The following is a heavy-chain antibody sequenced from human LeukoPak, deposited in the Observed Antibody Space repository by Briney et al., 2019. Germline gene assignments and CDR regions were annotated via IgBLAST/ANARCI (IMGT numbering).Heavy chain of an antibody. D-gene: IGHD1-7*01. Sequence: GASVKVSCRASGGTFSSYAISWVRQAPGQGLEWMGWINPNSGGTNYAQKFQGRVTMTRDTSISTAYMELSRLRSDDTAVYYCAREPELELLYSLLWWRGQGTLVTVSS. CDR3: AREPELELLYSLLWW. CDR2: INPNSGGT. V-gene: IGHV1-2*02. CDR1: GGTFSSYA. J-gene: IGHJ1*01.